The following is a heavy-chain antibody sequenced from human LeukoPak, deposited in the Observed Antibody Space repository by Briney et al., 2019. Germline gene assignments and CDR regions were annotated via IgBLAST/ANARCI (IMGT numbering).Heavy chain of an antibody. CDR2: IYYTGRT. J-gene: IGHJ4*02. CDR1: GGSISSSSHS. Sequence: SETLSLTCTVSGGSISSSSHSWGWIRQPPGKGLEWTGSIYYTGRTYYNPSLKSRVTIASDASTKQFSLSLNSVTAAATAVYYCARSLSPYYTPSDFWGQGTLVTVSS. V-gene: IGHV4-39*07. CDR3: ARSLSPYYTPSDF. D-gene: IGHD1-26*01.